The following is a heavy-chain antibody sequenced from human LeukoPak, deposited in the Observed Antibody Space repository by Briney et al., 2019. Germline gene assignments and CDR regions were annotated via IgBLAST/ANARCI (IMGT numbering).Heavy chain of an antibody. J-gene: IGHJ6*03. Sequence: ASVKVSCKASGYTFTGYYMHWVRQAPGQGLEWMGWINPNSGGTNYAQKFQGRVTMTRDTSISTAYMELSRLRSDDTAVYYCARVLVPAGALWYYYYYMDVWGKGTTVTVSS. V-gene: IGHV1-2*02. D-gene: IGHD2-2*01. CDR3: ARVLVPAGALWYYYYYMDV. CDR1: GYTFTGYY. CDR2: INPNSGGT.